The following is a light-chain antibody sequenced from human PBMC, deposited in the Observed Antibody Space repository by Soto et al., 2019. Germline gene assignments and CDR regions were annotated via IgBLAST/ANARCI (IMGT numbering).Light chain of an antibody. J-gene: IGLJ3*02. Sequence: QSVLTQPPSVSGAAGQRVTISCTGCSSNIGAGYDVHWYQQLPGTAPKLLIYGNSNRPSGVPDRFSGSKSGTSASLAITGLQAEDEANYYCQSYDTSLRGSVFGGGTKLTV. V-gene: IGLV1-40*01. CDR3: QSYDTSLRGSV. CDR1: SSNIGAGYD. CDR2: GNS.